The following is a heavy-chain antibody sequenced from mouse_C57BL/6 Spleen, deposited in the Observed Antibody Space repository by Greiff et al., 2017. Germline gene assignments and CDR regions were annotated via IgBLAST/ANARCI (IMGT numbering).Heavy chain of an antibody. CDR2: ISYSGST. J-gene: IGHJ4*01. D-gene: IGHD1-1*01. CDR3: ARLRDYGSSYEAMDY. CDR1: GYSITSDY. V-gene: IGHV3-8*01. Sequence: VQLKQSGPGLAKPSQTLSLTCSVTGYSITSDYWNWIRKFPGNKLEYMGYISYSGSTYYNPSLKSRISITRDTSKNQYYLQLNSVTTEDTATYYCARLRDYGSSYEAMDYWGQGTSVTVSS.